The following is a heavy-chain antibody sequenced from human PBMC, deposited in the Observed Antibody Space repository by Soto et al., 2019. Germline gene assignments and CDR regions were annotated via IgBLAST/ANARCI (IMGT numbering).Heavy chain of an antibody. CDR3: ARHGVVVVVAATKPRNPNLFDS. Sequence: ASVKVSCKASGYTFTSYYMHWVRQAPGQGLEWMGIINPSGGSTSYAQKFQGRVTMTRDTSTSTVYMELSSLRSEDTAVYYCARHGVVVVVAATKPRNPNLFDSRGQGSPVIVSS. CDR2: INPSGGST. D-gene: IGHD2-15*01. V-gene: IGHV1-46*01. J-gene: IGHJ5*01. CDR1: GYTFTSYY.